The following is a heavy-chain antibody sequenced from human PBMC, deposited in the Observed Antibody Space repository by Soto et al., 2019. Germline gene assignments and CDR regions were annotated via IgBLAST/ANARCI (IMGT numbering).Heavy chain of an antibody. J-gene: IGHJ5*02. V-gene: IGHV4-31*03. Sequence: SETLSLTCTVSGGSISSGGYYWSWIRQHPGKGLEWIGYIYYSGSTYYNPSLKSRVTISVDTSKNQFSLKLSSVTAADTAVYYCVRETGVYYDRSENWFDPWGQGTLVTVSS. CDR2: IYYSGST. CDR1: GGSISSGGYY. D-gene: IGHD3-22*01. CDR3: VRETGVYYDRSENWFDP.